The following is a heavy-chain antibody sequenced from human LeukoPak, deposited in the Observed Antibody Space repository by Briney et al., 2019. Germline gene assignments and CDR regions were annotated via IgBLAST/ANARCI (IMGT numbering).Heavy chain of an antibody. CDR2: ISYDGSNK. V-gene: IGHV3-30-3*01. J-gene: IGHJ5*02. D-gene: IGHD3-22*01. Sequence: GGSLRLSCAASGFTFSSYAMHWVRQAPGKGLEWVAVISYDGSNKYYADSVKGRFTISRDNSKNTLYLQMNSLRAEDTAVYYCARDGDSSGYGNWFDPWGQGTPVTVSS. CDR3: ARDGDSSGYGNWFDP. CDR1: GFTFSSYA.